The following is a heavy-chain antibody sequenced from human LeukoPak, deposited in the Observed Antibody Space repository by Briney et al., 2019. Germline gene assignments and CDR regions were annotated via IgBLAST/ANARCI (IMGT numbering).Heavy chain of an antibody. CDR2: ISYDGSNK. Sequence: PGRSLRPSCAASGFTFSSYAMHWVRQAPGKGLEWVAIISYDGSNKYYADSVKGRFTISRDNSKNTLYLQMNSLRAEDTAVFYCARAPYSSSWDTNHYFDYWGQGTLVTVSS. D-gene: IGHD6-13*01. V-gene: IGHV3-30*04. CDR1: GFTFSSYA. CDR3: ARAPYSSSWDTNHYFDY. J-gene: IGHJ4*02.